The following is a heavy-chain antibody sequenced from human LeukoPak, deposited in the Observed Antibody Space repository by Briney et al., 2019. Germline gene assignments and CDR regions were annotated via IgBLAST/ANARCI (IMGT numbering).Heavy chain of an antibody. CDR1: GFTFSSYA. J-gene: IGHJ4*02. D-gene: IGHD6-13*01. CDR3: ARGESYSSSWYDLDY. Sequence: PGGSLRLSCAASGFTFSSYAMHWVRQAPGKGLEWVAVISYDGSNKYYADSVKGRFTISRDNSKNTLYLQMNSLRAEDTAVYYCARGESYSSSWYDLDYWGQGTLVTVSS. CDR2: ISYDGSNK. V-gene: IGHV3-30*04.